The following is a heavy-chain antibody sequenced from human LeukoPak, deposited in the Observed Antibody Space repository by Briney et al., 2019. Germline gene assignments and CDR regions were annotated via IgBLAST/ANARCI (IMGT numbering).Heavy chain of an antibody. V-gene: IGHV4-38-2*02. D-gene: IGHD6-13*01. CDR1: GYSISSVYY. CDR2: NYHSGST. CDR3: ARVPPKTAAGRLLDI. J-gene: IGHJ3*02. Sequence: SETLSLTCTVSGYSISSVYYWGGIRPPPEKGLGGGGINYHSGSTNYNQSLQRRVTISVDTSKNQFSLKLSSATAADTAVYYCARVPPKTAAGRLLDIWGQGTMVTVSS.